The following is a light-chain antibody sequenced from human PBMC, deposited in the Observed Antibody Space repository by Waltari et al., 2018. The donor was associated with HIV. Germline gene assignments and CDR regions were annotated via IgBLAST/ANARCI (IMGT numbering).Light chain of an antibody. Sequence: SYELSQPPSVSVSPGQTASITCSGTKLGDKYACWYQQKPGQSPVLVSHQDSKRPPGSPERFSGSNSGNTATLTISGTQAMDEADYYCQAWDSSTAGVFGTGTKVTVL. V-gene: IGLV3-1*01. CDR3: QAWDSSTAGV. CDR2: QDS. J-gene: IGLJ1*01. CDR1: KLGDKY.